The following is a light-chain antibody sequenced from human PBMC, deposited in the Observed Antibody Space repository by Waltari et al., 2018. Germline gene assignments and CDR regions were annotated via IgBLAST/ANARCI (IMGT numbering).Light chain of an antibody. V-gene: IGKV3-20*01. J-gene: IGKJ1*01. CDR1: QIVARA. CDR2: NTY. CDR3: QNYVRLPAT. Sequence: SCRASQIVARALAWYQQKPGQPPRLLIYNTYTRATGVPDRFSGGGSGTDFSLTISRLEPEDFAVYYCQNYVRLPATFGQGTKVEIK.